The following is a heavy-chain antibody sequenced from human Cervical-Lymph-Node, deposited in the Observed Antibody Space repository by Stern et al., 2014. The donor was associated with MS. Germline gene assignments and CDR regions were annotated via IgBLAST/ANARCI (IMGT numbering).Heavy chain of an antibody. CDR2: INAKSGDT. V-gene: IGHV1-2*06. Sequence: QMQLVQSGAEVKKPGASVKVSCKASGYTFSGYSMHWVRQAPGQGLEWMGRINAKSGDTDYAQKFQGRVTMTSDTSMRTAYMELNSLRSDDTAVYFCAREELGWHDAFDVWGQGTMVIVSS. CDR1: GYTFSGYS. D-gene: IGHD2-21*01. J-gene: IGHJ3*01. CDR3: AREELGWHDAFDV.